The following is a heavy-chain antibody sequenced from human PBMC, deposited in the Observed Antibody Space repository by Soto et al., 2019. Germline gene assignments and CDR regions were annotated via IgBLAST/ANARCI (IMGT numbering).Heavy chain of an antibody. D-gene: IGHD2-2*01. J-gene: IGHJ6*02. CDR3: ARGDCSSTSCYVNYYYYGMDV. V-gene: IGHV4-61*01. CDR2: IYYSGST. Sequence: SETLSLTCTVSGGSVSSGSYYWSWIRQPPGKGLEWIGYIYYSGSTNYNPSLKSRVTISVDTSKNQFSLKLSSVTAADTAVYYCARGDCSSTSCYVNYYYYGMDVWGQGTTVTVSS. CDR1: GGSVSSGSYY.